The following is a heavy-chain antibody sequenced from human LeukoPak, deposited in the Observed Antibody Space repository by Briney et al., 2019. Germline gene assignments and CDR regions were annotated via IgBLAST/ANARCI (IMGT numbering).Heavy chain of an antibody. CDR2: VYYSGST. D-gene: IGHD3-10*01. Sequence: SETLSLTCTASSGSISSYYWSWIRQPPGKGLEWIGYVYYSGSTNYNPSLKSRVTISVDTSKNQFSLKLSSVTAADTAVYYCARHEKLGQFDYWGQGTLVTVSS. CDR3: ARHEKLGQFDY. CDR1: SGSISSYY. J-gene: IGHJ4*02. V-gene: IGHV4-59*08.